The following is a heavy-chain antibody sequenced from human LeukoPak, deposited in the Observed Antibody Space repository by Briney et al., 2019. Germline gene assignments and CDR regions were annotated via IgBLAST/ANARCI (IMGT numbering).Heavy chain of an antibody. J-gene: IGHJ5*02. V-gene: IGHV1-2*06. CDR1: GYTFTGYY. CDR3: ARNYGPYPGCSWFDP. CDR2: INCNGGGT. Sequence: ASVKVSCKASGYTFTGYYIHWVRQAPGQGLEWMGRINCNGGGTSYAQKFQGRVTMTRDTSISTAYMELDRLTSDDTAVYYCARNYGPYPGCSWFDPWGQGTLVTVSS. D-gene: IGHD3-16*01.